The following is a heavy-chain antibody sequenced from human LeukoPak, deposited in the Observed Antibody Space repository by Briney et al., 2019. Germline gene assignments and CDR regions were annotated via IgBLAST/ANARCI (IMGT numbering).Heavy chain of an antibody. Sequence: GGSLRLSCAASGFTFSSYGMHWVRQAPGKGLEWVAVISYDGSNKYYADSVKGRFTISRDNSKNTLYLQMNSLRAEDTAVYYCARGSSGWSNPFDYWGQGTLVTVSS. J-gene: IGHJ4*02. CDR2: ISYDGSNK. CDR1: GFTFSSYG. D-gene: IGHD6-19*01. CDR3: ARGSSGWSNPFDY. V-gene: IGHV3-30*03.